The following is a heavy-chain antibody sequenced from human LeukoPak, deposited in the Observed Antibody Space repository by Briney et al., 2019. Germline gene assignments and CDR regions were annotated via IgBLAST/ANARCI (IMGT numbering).Heavy chain of an antibody. CDR1: GGTFSSYA. Sequence: SVKVSCKASGGTFSSYAISWVRQAPGQGLEWMGGIIPIFGTANYAQKFQGRVTITADESTSTAYMELSSLRSEDTAVYYCARDLGPGHDYSNYGLDYWGQGTLVTVSS. CDR3: ARDLGPGHDYSNYGLDY. CDR2: IIPIFGTA. D-gene: IGHD4-11*01. V-gene: IGHV1-69*13. J-gene: IGHJ4*02.